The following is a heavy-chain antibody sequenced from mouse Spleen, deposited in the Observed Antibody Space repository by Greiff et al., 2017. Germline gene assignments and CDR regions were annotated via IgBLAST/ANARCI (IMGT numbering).Heavy chain of an antibody. CDR1: GYSFTGYY. J-gene: IGHJ1*01. V-gene: IGHV1-42*01. CDR2: INPSTGGT. CDR3: ARSGGPYWYFDV. Sequence: VQLKESGPELVKPGASVKISCKASGYSFTGYYMNWVKQSPEKSLEWIGEINPSTGGTTYNQKFKAKATLTVDKSSSTAYMQLKSLTSEDSAVYYCARSGGPYWYFDVWGAGTTVTVSS.